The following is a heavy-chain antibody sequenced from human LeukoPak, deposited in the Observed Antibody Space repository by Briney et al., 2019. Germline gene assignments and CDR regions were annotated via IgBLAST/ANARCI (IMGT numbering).Heavy chain of an antibody. J-gene: IGHJ4*02. D-gene: IGHD6-19*01. CDR2: ISSSSSYI. CDR3: ARVSGRSVAGTVSFDY. Sequence: GGSLRLSCAASGFTFSSYSMNWVRQAPGKGLEWVSSISSSSSYIYYADSVKGRFTISRDNAKNSLYLQMNSLRAEDTAVYYCARVSGRSVAGTVSFDYWGQRTLVTVSS. V-gene: IGHV3-21*01. CDR1: GFTFSSYS.